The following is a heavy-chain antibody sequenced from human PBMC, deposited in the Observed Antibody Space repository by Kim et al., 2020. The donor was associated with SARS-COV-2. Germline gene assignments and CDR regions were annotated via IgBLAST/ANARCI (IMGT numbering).Heavy chain of an antibody. CDR2: IYYSGST. D-gene: IGHD6-6*01. V-gene: IGHV4-59*13. J-gene: IGHJ3*02. CDR1: GGSISSYY. Sequence: SETLSLTCTVSGGSISSYYWSWIRQPPGKGLEWIGYIYYSGSTNYNPSLKSRVTISVDTSKNQFSLKLSSVTAADTAVYYCARDALGVAARPGGGDAFDIWGQGTMVTVSS. CDR3: ARDALGVAARPGGGDAFDI.